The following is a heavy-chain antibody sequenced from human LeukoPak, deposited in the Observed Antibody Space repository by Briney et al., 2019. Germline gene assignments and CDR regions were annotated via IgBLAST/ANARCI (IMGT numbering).Heavy chain of an antibody. D-gene: IGHD4-11*01. Sequence: ASVKVSCKASGYTFTGYYMHWVRQAPGQGLEWMGWINPNSGGTNYAQKFQGRVTMTRDTSISTAYMELSRLRSDDTAVYYCAREEYDYCHPGPGFDPWGQGTLVTVSS. CDR2: INPNSGGT. CDR3: AREEYDYCHPGPGFDP. V-gene: IGHV1-2*02. CDR1: GYTFTGYY. J-gene: IGHJ5*02.